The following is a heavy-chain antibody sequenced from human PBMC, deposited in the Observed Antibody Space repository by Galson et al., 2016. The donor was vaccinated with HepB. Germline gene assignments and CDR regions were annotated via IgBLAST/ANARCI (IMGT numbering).Heavy chain of an antibody. Sequence: SLRLSCAASGFTFRSYAMNWVRQAPGRGLEWVAVISYDGSNKYYADSVKGRFTISRDNSKNTLYLQMNSLRAEDTAVYYCARSRIIYCSSTCCYDAFDIWGQGTMVTVSS. V-gene: IGHV3-30-3*01. D-gene: IGHD2-2*01. CDR2: ISYDGSNK. J-gene: IGHJ3*02. CDR3: ARSRIIYCSSTCCYDAFDI. CDR1: GFTFRSYA.